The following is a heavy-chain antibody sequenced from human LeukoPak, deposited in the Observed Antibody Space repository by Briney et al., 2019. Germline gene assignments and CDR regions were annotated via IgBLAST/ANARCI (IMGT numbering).Heavy chain of an antibody. CDR3: ARGVYWSLDY. CDR1: GFTFSSYW. V-gene: IGHV3-74*01. D-gene: IGHD1-1*01. Sequence: GGSLRLSCAASGFTFSSYWMHWVRQAPGEGLVWVSRIKSDGSVTWYADSVKGRFTISRDNAKNMLYLQMNSLRDEDTAVYYCARGVYWSLDYWGQGTPVTVSS. CDR2: IKSDGSVT. J-gene: IGHJ4*02.